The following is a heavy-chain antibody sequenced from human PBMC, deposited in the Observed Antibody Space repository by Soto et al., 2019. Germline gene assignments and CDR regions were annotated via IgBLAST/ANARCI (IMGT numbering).Heavy chain of an antibody. CDR3: ASGGPRWLPLGYFDY. J-gene: IGHJ4*02. D-gene: IGHD5-12*01. CDR1: GGSISSGGYS. Sequence: TLSLTCSVCGGSISSGGYSWSWIRQPPGKGLEWIGYIYHSGSTYYNPSLKSRVTISVDRSKNQFSLKLSSVTAADTAMYYCASGGPRWLPLGYFDYWGQGTRVTVS. V-gene: IGHV4-30-2*01. CDR2: IYHSGST.